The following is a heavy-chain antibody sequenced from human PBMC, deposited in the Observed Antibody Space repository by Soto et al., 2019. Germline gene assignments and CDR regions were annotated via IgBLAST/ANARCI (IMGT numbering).Heavy chain of an antibody. Sequence: GESLKISCKGSGYSFTSYWIGWVRPMPGKGLEWMGIYYPGYSDTRYSPSFQGQVTISADKSLSTAYLQWSSLKASDTAMYYCARLYRPFSDDAFDIWGQGTMVTVSS. CDR1: GYSFTSYW. V-gene: IGHV5-51*01. CDR2: YYPGYSDT. D-gene: IGHD1-26*01. J-gene: IGHJ3*02. CDR3: ARLYRPFSDDAFDI.